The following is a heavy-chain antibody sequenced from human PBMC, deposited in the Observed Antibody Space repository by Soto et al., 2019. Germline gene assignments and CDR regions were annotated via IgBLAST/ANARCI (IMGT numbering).Heavy chain of an antibody. J-gene: IGHJ6*03. CDR2: INAGNGNA. CDR1: GYTFTSYA. V-gene: IGHV1-3*01. Sequence: GASVKVSCKASGYTFTSYAMHWVRQAPGQRLEWMGWINAGNGNAKYSQKFQGRVTITRDTSASTAYMELSSLRSEDTAVYYCARVGGQQLVQAPSVQGADYYYYMDVWGKGTTVTVSS. D-gene: IGHD6-6*01. CDR3: ARVGGQQLVQAPSVQGADYYYYMDV.